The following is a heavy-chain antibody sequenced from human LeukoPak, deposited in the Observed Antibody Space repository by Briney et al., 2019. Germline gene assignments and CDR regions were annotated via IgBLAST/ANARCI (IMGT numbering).Heavy chain of an antibody. CDR1: GFTFSSYE. Sequence: GGSLRLSCAASGFTFSSYEMNWVRQAPGKGLGWASYISSSGSTIYYADSVKGRFTISRDNAKNSLYLQMNSLRNEDTAVYFCAKDLSGGYHSYYFDFWGQGTPVTVSS. CDR3: AKDLSGGYHSYYFDF. CDR2: ISSSGSTI. J-gene: IGHJ4*02. D-gene: IGHD5-18*01. V-gene: IGHV3-48*03.